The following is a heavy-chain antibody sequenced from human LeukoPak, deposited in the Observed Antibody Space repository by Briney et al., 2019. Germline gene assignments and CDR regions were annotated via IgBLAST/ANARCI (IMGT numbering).Heavy chain of an antibody. Sequence: KPSETLSLTCTVSGGSISSSGYYWGWIRQPPGKGLEWIASIYYSGSTYYNPSLKSRVTISVDTSKNQFSLKLSSVTAADTAVYCCARYTKLLSFDYWGQGTLVTVSS. V-gene: IGHV4-39*01. CDR1: GGSISSSGYY. J-gene: IGHJ4*02. CDR3: ARYTKLLSFDY. D-gene: IGHD2-2*01. CDR2: IYYSGST.